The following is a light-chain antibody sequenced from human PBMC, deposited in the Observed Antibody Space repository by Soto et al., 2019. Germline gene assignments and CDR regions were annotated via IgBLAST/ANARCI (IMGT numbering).Light chain of an antibody. J-gene: IGKJ1*01. CDR1: QSISGW. CDR2: DAS. V-gene: IGKV1-5*01. Sequence: DIQMTQSPSTLSASVGDRVTITCRASQSISGWLAWYQQKPGKAPKLLIYDASSLESGVPSRFSGSGSGTEFTLTISSLDPEDFAVYFCQQYGYSPRTFGQGTKVDIK. CDR3: QQYGYSPRT.